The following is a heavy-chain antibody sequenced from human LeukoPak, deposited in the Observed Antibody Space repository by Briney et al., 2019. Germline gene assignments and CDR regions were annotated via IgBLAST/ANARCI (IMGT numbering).Heavy chain of an antibody. V-gene: IGHV3-53*04. CDR3: ARASQELLFPPPFDY. J-gene: IGHJ4*02. CDR1: GFTFSSYA. CDR2: IYSGGST. Sequence: GGSLRLSCAASGFTFSSYAMSWVRQAPGKGLEWVSVIYSGGSTYYADSVKGRFTISRHNSKNTLYLQMNSLRAEDTAVYYCARASQELLFPPPFDYWGQGTLVTVSS. D-gene: IGHD1-26*01.